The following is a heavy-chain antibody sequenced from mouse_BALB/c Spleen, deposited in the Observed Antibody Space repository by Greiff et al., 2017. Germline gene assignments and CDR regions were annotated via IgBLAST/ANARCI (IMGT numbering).Heavy chain of an antibody. J-gene: IGHJ3*01. Sequence: QVQLQQPGAELVKPGASVKLSCKASGYTFTSYWMHWVKQRPGQGLEWIGEINPSNGRTNYNEKFKSKATLTVDKSSSTAYMQLSSLTSEDSAVYYCASFYDGYFAYWGQGTLVTVSA. CDR3: ASFYDGYFAY. CDR1: GYTFTSYW. CDR2: INPSNGRT. V-gene: IGHV1S81*02. D-gene: IGHD2-3*01.